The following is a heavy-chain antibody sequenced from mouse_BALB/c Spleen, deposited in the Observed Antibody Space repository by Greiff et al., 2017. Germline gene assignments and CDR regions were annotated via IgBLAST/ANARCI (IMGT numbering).Heavy chain of an antibody. CDR1: GYTFTSYW. Sequence: QVQLQQSGAELAKPGASVKMSCKASGYTFTSYWMHWVKQRPGQGLEWIGYINPSTGYTEYNQKFKDKATLTADKSSSTAYMQLSSLTSEDSAVYYCAISATTIVHWYFDVWGAGTTVTVSS. CDR2: INPSTGYT. V-gene: IGHV1-7*01. CDR3: AISATTIVHWYFDV. J-gene: IGHJ1*01. D-gene: IGHD1-1*01.